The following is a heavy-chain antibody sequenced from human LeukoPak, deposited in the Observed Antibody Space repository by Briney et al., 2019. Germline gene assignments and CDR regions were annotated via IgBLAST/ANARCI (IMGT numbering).Heavy chain of an antibody. D-gene: IGHD4-17*01. CDR3: ARARDYGGYFDY. J-gene: IGHJ4*02. CDR1: GFTFSSYG. V-gene: IGHV3-33*01. CDR2: IWYDGSNK. Sequence: GGSLRLSCAASGFTFSSYGMHWVRQAPGKGLQWVVVIWYDGSNKYCADSVKGRFTSSRDNSKNTLYLQMNSLRAEDTAVYYCARARDYGGYFDYWGQGTLVTVSS.